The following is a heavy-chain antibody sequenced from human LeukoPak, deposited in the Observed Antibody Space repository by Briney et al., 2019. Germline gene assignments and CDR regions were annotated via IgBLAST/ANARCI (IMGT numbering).Heavy chain of an antibody. D-gene: IGHD2-8*02. V-gene: IGHV3-7*01. J-gene: IGHJ4*02. CDR3: ARDTAGNDY. Sequence: PGGSLRLSCAASGFIFTNYFMSWVRQAPGKGLEWVANINQDGSEKYYVDSVKGRFTISRDNARNSLFLQMNSLRVEDTAVYYCARDTAGNDYWGQGTLVTVSS. CDR2: INQDGSEK. CDR1: GFIFTNYF.